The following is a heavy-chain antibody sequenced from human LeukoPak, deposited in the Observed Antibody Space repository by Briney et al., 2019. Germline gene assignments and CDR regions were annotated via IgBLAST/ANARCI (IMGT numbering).Heavy chain of an antibody. CDR2: IYYSGST. Sequence: SETLSLTCTVSGDSISSYYWSCIRQPPGKELEWIGYIYYSGSTNYNPSLKSRVTISIDTSKNQFSLNLISVTAADTAVYYCARERYYYDSNGYPTYFDYWGQGTLVTVSS. CDR3: ARERYYYDSNGYPTYFDY. V-gene: IGHV4-59*01. J-gene: IGHJ4*02. D-gene: IGHD3-22*01. CDR1: GDSISSYY.